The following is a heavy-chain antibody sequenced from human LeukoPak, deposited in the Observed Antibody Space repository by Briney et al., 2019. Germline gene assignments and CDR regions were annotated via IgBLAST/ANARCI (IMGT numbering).Heavy chain of an antibody. V-gene: IGHV1-18*01. D-gene: IGHD2-2*01. CDR3: VRGGDIVVVPAARFDY. J-gene: IGHJ4*02. CDR2: ISAYNGYT. CDR1: GYIFTSYG. Sequence: ASVKVSCKASGYIFTSYGINWVRQAPGQGLEWMGWISAYNGYTNYAQNLQGRVTMTTDTSTSTAYMELRSLRSDDTAVYYCVRGGDIVVVPAARFDYWGQGTLVTVSS.